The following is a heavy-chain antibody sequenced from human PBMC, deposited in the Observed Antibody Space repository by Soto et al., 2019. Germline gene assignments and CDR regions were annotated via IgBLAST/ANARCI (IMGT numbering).Heavy chain of an antibody. CDR3: ARALYCSGGSCSPLRGMDV. V-gene: IGHV4-38-2*01. Sequence: PSETLSLTCAVSGYSITNGYYWGWIRQPPGQGLEWIGTIYHSGSTYYNTSLKTRVTISVDTSKNQFSLKLSSVAAADTAVYYCARALYCSGGSCSPLRGMDVWGQGTTVTVSS. CDR2: IYHSGST. D-gene: IGHD2-15*01. J-gene: IGHJ6*02. CDR1: GYSITNGYY.